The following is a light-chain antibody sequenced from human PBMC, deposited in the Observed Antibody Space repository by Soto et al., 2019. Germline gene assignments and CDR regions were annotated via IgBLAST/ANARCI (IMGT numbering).Light chain of an antibody. J-gene: IGKJ4*01. CDR1: QSINNY. Sequence: DIQMTQSPSSLSASVGDRVTITCRASQSINNYLNWYQQKPGKAPRLLIYAASSLQSGVPSRFSGSGSGTDFTLTISSLQNEDFATYYCQDSDSNPLVTFGGGTKVEIK. CDR3: QDSDSNPLVT. V-gene: IGKV1-39*01. CDR2: AAS.